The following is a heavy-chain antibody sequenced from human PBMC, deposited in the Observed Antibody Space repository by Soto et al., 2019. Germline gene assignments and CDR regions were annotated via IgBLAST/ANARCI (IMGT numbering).Heavy chain of an antibody. CDR1: GFTFSSYA. Sequence: PGGSLRLSCAASGFTFSSYAMSWVRQAPGKGLEWVSAISGSGGSTYYADSVKGRFTISRDNSKNTLYLQMNSLRAEDTAVYYCAKDLSDIVVVVALYYFDYWGQGTLVTVSS. V-gene: IGHV3-23*01. J-gene: IGHJ4*02. CDR3: AKDLSDIVVVVALYYFDY. D-gene: IGHD2-15*01. CDR2: ISGSGGST.